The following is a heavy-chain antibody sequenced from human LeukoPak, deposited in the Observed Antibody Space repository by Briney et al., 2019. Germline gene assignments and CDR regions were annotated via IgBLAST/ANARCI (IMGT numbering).Heavy chain of an antibody. CDR1: GYTFTSYG. D-gene: IGHD3-22*01. V-gene: IGHV1-18*01. CDR2: ISAYNGNT. J-gene: IGHJ4*02. Sequence: ASVKVSCKASGYTFTSYGISWVRQAPGQGLEWMGWISAYNGNTNYAQKLQGRVTMTTDTSTSTAYMELRSLRSDDTAVYYCARDPHYYDSSGYVDYWGQGTLVTVSS. CDR3: ARDPHYYDSSGYVDY.